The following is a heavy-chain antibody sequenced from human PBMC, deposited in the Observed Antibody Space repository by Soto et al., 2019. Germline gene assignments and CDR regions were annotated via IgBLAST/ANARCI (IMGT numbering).Heavy chain of an antibody. V-gene: IGHV1-69*13. CDR1: GGTFSSYA. J-gene: IGHJ6*01. Sequence: GSSVKVSCTASGGTFSSYAISRVRQAPGQGLEWMGGIIPIFGTANYAQKFQGRVTITADESTSTAYMELSSLRSEDTAVYYCARTDIVPAPPAGGYYYGMDVWGQGTTVPVSS. CDR2: IIPIFGTA. D-gene: IGHD2-8*01. CDR3: ARTDIVPAPPAGGYYYGMDV.